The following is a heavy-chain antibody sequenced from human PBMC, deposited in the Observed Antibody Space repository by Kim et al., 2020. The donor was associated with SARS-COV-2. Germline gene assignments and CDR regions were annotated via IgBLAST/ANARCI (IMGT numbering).Heavy chain of an antibody. CDR2: INAGNGNT. CDR3: ARPQEANYYGSGSYYNPFDY. V-gene: IGHV1-3*01. D-gene: IGHD3-10*01. J-gene: IGHJ4*02. Sequence: VRQAPGQRLEWMGWINAGNGNTKYSQKFQGRVTITRDTSASTAYMELSSLRSEDTAVYYCARPQEANYYGSGSYYNPFDYWGQGTLVTV.